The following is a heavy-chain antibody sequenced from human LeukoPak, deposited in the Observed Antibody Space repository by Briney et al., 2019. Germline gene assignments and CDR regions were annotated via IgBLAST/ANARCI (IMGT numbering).Heavy chain of an antibody. J-gene: IGHJ4*02. Sequence: SETLSLTCTVSGGSISSHFWSWMRQPPGKGLEWIGNIYNRGTTNYNPSLNSRVTMSVDTSKNQLSLQLTSVTAADTAVHYCTKATQWLAFDYWGRGTLVTVSS. CDR1: GGSISSHF. CDR2: IYNRGTT. CDR3: TKATQWLAFDY. V-gene: IGHV4-59*11. D-gene: IGHD6-19*01.